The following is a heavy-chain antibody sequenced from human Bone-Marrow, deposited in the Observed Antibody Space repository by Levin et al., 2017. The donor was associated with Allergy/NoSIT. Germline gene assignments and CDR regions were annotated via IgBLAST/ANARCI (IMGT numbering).Heavy chain of an antibody. CDR1: GYTFTSYD. J-gene: IGHJ4*02. D-gene: IGHD3-22*01. CDR3: ARGGADYNDSFFDS. CDR2: MSPDSGHT. V-gene: IGHV1-8*01. Sequence: ASVKVSCQTSGYTFTSYDINWVRQAPGQGPEWMGWMSPDSGHTGYAPKFQGRITMTRDTSTSSAYMELDSLRSDDTAFYYCARGGADYNDSFFDSWGQGSLVTVSS.